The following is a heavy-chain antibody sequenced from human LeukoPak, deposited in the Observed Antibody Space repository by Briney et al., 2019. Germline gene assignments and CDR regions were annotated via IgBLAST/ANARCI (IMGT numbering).Heavy chain of an antibody. J-gene: IGHJ6*01. Sequence: PSETLSLTCTVSGGSISSYYWSWIRQPPGKGLEWIGYIYYSGSTNYNPPLQSRVTISVDTSKNQLSLKLSSVTAADTAVYYCARSTMHYYYGMDVWGQGTTVTVSS. CDR1: GGSISSYY. D-gene: IGHD5/OR15-5a*01. CDR3: ARSTMHYYYGMDV. V-gene: IGHV4-59*01. CDR2: IYYSGST.